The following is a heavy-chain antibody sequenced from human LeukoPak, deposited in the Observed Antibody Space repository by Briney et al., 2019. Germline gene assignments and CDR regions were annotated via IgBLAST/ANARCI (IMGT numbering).Heavy chain of an antibody. D-gene: IGHD1/OR15-1a*01. V-gene: IGHV3-66*01. CDR1: GLTVSNNY. CDR2: LYSGGDT. J-gene: IGHJ4*02. CDR3: ARSNCNSCYLGVWYYFDY. Sequence: GGSLRLSCAASGLTVSNNYMSWVRQVPGKGLEWVSVLYSGGDTYYTDSVKGRFTISRDNSKNTLHLQMNSLRVEDTAVYYCARSNCNSCYLGVWYYFDYWGQGTLVTVSS.